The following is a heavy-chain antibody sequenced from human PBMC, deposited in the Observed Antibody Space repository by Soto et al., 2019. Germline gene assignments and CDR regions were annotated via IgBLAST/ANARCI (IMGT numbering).Heavy chain of an antibody. J-gene: IGHJ4*02. D-gene: IGHD3-16*01. CDR2: ISYTGGNQ. V-gene: IGHV3-30*03. Sequence: QVQLVESGGGVVQPGTSLRLSCAASGFAFSNFGMHWVRQAPGQGLEWVAFISYTGGNQNYADSVKGRFTISRDNTRNTLYLPVNSLRAADTAVYYCAIGWGWTPTVLDYWGQGTLVTVSS. CDR3: AIGWGWTPTVLDY. CDR1: GFAFSNFG.